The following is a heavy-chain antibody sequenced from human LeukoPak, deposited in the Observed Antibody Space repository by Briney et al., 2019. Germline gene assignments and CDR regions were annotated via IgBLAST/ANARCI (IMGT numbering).Heavy chain of an antibody. D-gene: IGHD3-22*01. CDR1: GDSVSSNSAS. CDR3: ARGTGDSCKD. J-gene: IGHJ4*02. Sequence: SQTLPLTCAISGDSVSSNSASWNWIRQSPSRGPEWLGRTYYRSKWRNDYAVSVKSRITISPDTSKNQFSLQLNSVTPEDTAVYYCARGTGDSCKDWGLGTLVTVSS. V-gene: IGHV6-1*01. CDR2: TYYRSKWRN.